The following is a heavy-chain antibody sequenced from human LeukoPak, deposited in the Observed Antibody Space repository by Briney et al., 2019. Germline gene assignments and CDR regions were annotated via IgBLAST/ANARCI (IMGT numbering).Heavy chain of an antibody. CDR2: ISGSGPYT. Sequence: GGSLRLSCAASGFTFSSYAMSWVRQAPGKGLEWVSGISGSGPYTFYTDSVKGRFTISGDSSKNTLYLQMNSLRAEDTALYYCAKHGYCSGISCFFDFWGQGTLVTVSS. CDR3: AKHGYCSGISCFFDF. J-gene: IGHJ4*02. V-gene: IGHV3-23*01. D-gene: IGHD2-2*03. CDR1: GFTFSSYA.